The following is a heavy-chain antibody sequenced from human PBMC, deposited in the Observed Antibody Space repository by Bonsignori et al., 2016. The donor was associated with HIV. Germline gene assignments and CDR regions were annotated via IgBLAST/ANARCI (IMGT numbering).Heavy chain of an antibody. J-gene: IGHJ6*02. CDR1: GGSFSRYY. V-gene: IGHV4-34*01. Sequence: QVQLQQWGAGLVKPSETLSLTCAVSGGSFSRYYWTWIRQPPGKGLEWIGEINHSGSTNYNPSLNSRVTISVDTSKNQFSLKLTSVTAADTAVYYCVEGVGPGHITYFHYGLDVVGPRDHG. CDR3: VEGVGPGHITYFHYGLDV. CDR2: INHSGST. D-gene: IGHD2-21*01.